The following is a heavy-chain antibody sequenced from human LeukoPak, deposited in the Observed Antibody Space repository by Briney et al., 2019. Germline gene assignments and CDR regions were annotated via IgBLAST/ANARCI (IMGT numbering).Heavy chain of an antibody. CDR3: ARTFSLEVITTLGVGY. V-gene: IGHV4-39*01. CDR2: IYYSGST. Sequence: SETLSLTCTVSGGSISSSSYYWGWIRQPPGKGLEWIGSIYYSGSTYYNPSLKSRVTISVDTSKNQFSLKLSSVTAADTAVYYCARTFSLEVITTLGVGYWGQGTLVTVSS. D-gene: IGHD3-22*01. J-gene: IGHJ4*02. CDR1: GGSISSSSYY.